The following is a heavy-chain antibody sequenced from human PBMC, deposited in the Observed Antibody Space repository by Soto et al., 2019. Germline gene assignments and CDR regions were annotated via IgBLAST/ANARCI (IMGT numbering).Heavy chain of an antibody. CDR3: AGAAYNYGPFDS. Sequence: QVQLQESGPGLVKPSETLSLTCTFSGDSTSTYSWNWIRQPAGKGLEWIGRIYTTCSYNYNPSLGSRIAISVDTSKTQFFLKLSAVTAADTAVYYCAGAAYNYGPFDSWGQGTLVTVSS. D-gene: IGHD5-18*01. CDR1: GDSTSTYS. V-gene: IGHV4-4*07. J-gene: IGHJ4*02. CDR2: IYTTCSY.